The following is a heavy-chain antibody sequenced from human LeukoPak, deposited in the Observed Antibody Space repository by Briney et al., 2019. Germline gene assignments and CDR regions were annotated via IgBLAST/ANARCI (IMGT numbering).Heavy chain of an antibody. CDR1: GFTFSSYA. D-gene: IGHD6-13*01. CDR3: ARIGAGSSRDY. Sequence: PGGSLRLSCAASGFTFSSYAMSWVRLAPGKGLEWVSSIVGSSSTYYADSLKGRFTISRDNAKNSLYLQMNSLRAEDTAVYYCARIGAGSSRDYWGQGTLVTVSS. V-gene: IGHV3-21*01. J-gene: IGHJ4*02. CDR2: IVGSSST.